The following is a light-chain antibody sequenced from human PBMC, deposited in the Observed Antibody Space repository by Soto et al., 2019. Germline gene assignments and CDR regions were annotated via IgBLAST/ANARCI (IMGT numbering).Light chain of an antibody. V-gene: IGLV2-8*01. CDR1: SSDVGGYNY. CDR2: EIS. CDR3: SSYAASNNFGV. Sequence: QSALTQPPSASGSPGQSGTISCAGPSSDVGGYNYVSWYQQHPGKAPKLMIYEISKRPSGVPDRFSGSKSGNTASLTVSGLQAEDEADYYCSSYAASNNFGVFGSGTKVTVL. J-gene: IGLJ1*01.